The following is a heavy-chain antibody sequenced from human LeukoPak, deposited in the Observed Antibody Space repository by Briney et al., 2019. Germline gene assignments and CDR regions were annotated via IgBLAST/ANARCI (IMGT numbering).Heavy chain of an antibody. Sequence: SQTLSLTCTVSGGSISSGSYYWSWIRQPAGKGLEWIGRIYTSGSTNYNPSLKSRVTISVDTSKNQFSLKLSSVTAADTAVYYCARLRLTGYAYFDYWGQGTLVTVSS. J-gene: IGHJ4*02. D-gene: IGHD3-9*01. CDR2: IYTSGST. CDR3: ARLRLTGYAYFDY. V-gene: IGHV4-61*02. CDR1: GGSISSGSYY.